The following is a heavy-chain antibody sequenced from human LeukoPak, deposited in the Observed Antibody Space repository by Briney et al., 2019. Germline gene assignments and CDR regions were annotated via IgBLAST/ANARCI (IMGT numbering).Heavy chain of an antibody. CDR3: ARVLSRGMSSGYYSPFDY. D-gene: IGHD3-22*01. CDR1: GFTFSSYA. J-gene: IGHJ4*02. CDR2: ISYDGSNK. V-gene: IGHV3-30-3*01. Sequence: GRSLRLSCAASGFTFSSYAMHWVRRAPGKGLEWVAVISYDGSNKYYADSVKGRFTISRDNSKNTLYLQMNSLRAEDTAVYYCARVLSRGMSSGYYSPFDYWGQGTLVTVSS.